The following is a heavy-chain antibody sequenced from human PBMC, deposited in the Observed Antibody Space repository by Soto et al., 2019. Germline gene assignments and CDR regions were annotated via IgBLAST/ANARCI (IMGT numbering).Heavy chain of an antibody. Sequence: SETLSLTCTVSGGSISSGDYYWSWIRQPPGKGLEWIGYIYYSGSTYYNPSLKSRVTISVDTSKNQFSLKLSSVTAADTAVYYCAREGVYCSSTSCNYYYYYGMDVWGQGTTVTVSS. CDR1: GGSISSGDYY. V-gene: IGHV4-30-4*01. CDR2: IYYSGST. D-gene: IGHD2-2*01. J-gene: IGHJ6*02. CDR3: AREGVYCSSTSCNYYYYYGMDV.